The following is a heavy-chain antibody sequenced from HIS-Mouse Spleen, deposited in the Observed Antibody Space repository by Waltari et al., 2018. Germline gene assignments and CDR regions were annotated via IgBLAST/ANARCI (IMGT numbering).Heavy chain of an antibody. CDR3: AREIPYSSSWYDWYFDL. Sequence: QLQLQESGPGLVKPSETLSRTCPVSGGPISSSSYYWGWIRQPPGKGLEWIGSIYYSGSTYYNPSLKSRVTISVDTSKNQFSLKLSSVTAADTAVYYCAREIPYSSSWYDWYFDLWGRGTLVTVSS. J-gene: IGHJ2*01. CDR2: IYYSGST. CDR1: GGPISSSSYY. D-gene: IGHD6-13*01. V-gene: IGHV4-39*07.